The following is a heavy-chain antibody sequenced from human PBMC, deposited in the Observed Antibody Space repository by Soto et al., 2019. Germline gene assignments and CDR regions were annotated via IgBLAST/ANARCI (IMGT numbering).Heavy chain of an antibody. CDR1: GFTFSSYS. Sequence: GGSLRLSCAASGFTFSSYSMNRVRQAPGTGLEWVSYISSSSSTIYYADSVKGRFTISRDNAKNSLYLQMNSLRDEDTAVYYCARDRTMLVVEGGPSDYWGQGTLVTVSS. CDR3: ARDRTMLVVEGGPSDY. J-gene: IGHJ4*02. CDR2: ISSSSSTI. D-gene: IGHD3-22*01. V-gene: IGHV3-48*02.